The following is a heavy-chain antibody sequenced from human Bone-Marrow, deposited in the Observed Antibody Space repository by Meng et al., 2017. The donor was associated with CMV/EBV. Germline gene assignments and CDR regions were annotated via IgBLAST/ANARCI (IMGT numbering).Heavy chain of an antibody. CDR3: AREPTGFPNWFDP. CDR1: GGSISSSNSYH. V-gene: IGHV4-39*07. D-gene: IGHD4-17*01. Sequence: ESLKISCSVSGGSISSSNSYHWAWIRQPPGKGMEWIGNIFYSGTTYYNPSLESRVTISLDTSKNQFSLKLTSVTAADTAVYYCAREPTGFPNWFDPWGQGTRVTVSS. CDR2: IFYSGTT. J-gene: IGHJ5*02.